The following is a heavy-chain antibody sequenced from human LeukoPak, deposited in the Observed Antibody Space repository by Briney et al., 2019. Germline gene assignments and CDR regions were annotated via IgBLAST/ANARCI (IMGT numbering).Heavy chain of an antibody. V-gene: IGHV1-2*02. CDR3: GRRGGYYDY. Sequence: ASVKVSCKASGYPFTGYYIHWVRQAPGQGLEWLGWINPKNGATSCAQKFQGRVTMTTDTSITTAYMDLSSLRSDDTAVNYCGRRGGYYDYWGQGTLVTVSS. CDR2: INPKNGAT. J-gene: IGHJ4*02. CDR1: GYPFTGYY.